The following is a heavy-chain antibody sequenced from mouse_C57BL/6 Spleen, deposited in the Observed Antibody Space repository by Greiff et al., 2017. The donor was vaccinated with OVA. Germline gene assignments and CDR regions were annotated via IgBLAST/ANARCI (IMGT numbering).Heavy chain of an antibody. CDR3: ARDYYGDWYFDV. CDR1: GYSITSGYD. D-gene: IGHD1-1*01. Sequence: EVQVVESGPGMVKPSQSLSLPCTVTGYSITSGYDWHWIRHFPGNKLEWMGYISYSGSTNYNPSLKSRISITHDTSKNHFFLKLNSVTTEDTATYYCARDYYGDWYFDVWGTGTTVTVSS. CDR2: ISYSGST. V-gene: IGHV3-1*01. J-gene: IGHJ1*03.